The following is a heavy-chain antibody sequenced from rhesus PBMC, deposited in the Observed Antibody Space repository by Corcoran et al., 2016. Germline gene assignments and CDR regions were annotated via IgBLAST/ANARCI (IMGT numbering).Heavy chain of an antibody. CDR1: GYSISSGYG. J-gene: IGHJ4*01. D-gene: IGHD5-12*01. CDR2: IYGGSGST. Sequence: QVQLQESGPGLVKPSETLSLTCAVSGYSISSGYGWGWIRQPPGKGLEWIGQIYGGSGSTYSNPSLKSRVTVSQDTSKNQFSLKLSSVTAADTAVYYCARDRDTALDYWGQGVLVTVSS. CDR3: ARDRDTALDY. V-gene: IGHV4-127*01.